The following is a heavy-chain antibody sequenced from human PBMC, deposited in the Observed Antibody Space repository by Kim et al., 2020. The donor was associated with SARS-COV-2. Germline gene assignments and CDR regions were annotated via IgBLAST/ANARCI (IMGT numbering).Heavy chain of an antibody. Sequence: SETLSLTCAVYGGSFSGYYWSWIRQPPGKGLEWIGEINHSGSTNYNPSLKSRVTISVDTSKNQFSLKLSSVTAADTAVYYCARQTVEMEDGYYYYYGMDVWGQGTTVTVSS. CDR1: GGSFSGYY. V-gene: IGHV4-34*01. D-gene: IGHD3-3*01. J-gene: IGHJ6*02. CDR2: INHSGST. CDR3: ARQTVEMEDGYYYYYGMDV.